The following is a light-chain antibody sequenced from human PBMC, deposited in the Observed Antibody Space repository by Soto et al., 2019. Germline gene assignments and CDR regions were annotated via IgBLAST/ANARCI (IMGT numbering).Light chain of an antibody. CDR1: TSNIGSKT. CDR2: SNN. V-gene: IGLV1-44*01. CDR3: AAWDDSLNGYV. Sequence: QSVLTQPPSVSGTPGQSVTISCSGSTSNIGSKTVSWYQQLPGTAPKLLIYSNNQRPSVGPDRFSGSKSGTSASLAISGLQSEDEADYYCAAWDDSLNGYVFGAGTKLTVL. J-gene: IGLJ1*01.